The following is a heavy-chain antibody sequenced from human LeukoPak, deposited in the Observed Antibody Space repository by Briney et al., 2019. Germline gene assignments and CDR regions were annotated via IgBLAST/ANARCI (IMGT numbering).Heavy chain of an antibody. Sequence: PSETLSLTCTVSGVSISNHYSSWIRQPPGKGLEWIGYIYYTGNTNYNPSLKSRVTISEDTSKNQVSLKLSSVTAADTAVYYCARDSSNSRWFVWGQGTLVTVSS. V-gene: IGHV4-59*11. CDR1: GVSISNHY. J-gene: IGHJ4*02. CDR3: ARDSSNSRWFV. D-gene: IGHD3-10*01. CDR2: IYYTGNT.